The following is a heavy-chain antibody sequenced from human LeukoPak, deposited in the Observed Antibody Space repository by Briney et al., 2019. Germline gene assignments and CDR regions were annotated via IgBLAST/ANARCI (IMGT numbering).Heavy chain of an antibody. J-gene: IGHJ4*02. CDR1: GFTFTSYP. D-gene: IGHD3-10*01. CDR2: ISRSGDDT. V-gene: IGHV3-23*01. Sequence: GGSLRLSCAASGFTFTSYPMGWVRQAPGKWLEWVSSISRSGDDTYYADSVRGRFTISRENSKNTLYLQLNSLRAEDTAIYYCAKDQLLGWGPGTQVTVSS. CDR3: AKDQLLG.